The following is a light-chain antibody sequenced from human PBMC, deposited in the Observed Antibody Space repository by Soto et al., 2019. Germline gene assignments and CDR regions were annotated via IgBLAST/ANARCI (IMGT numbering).Light chain of an antibody. CDR3: QVWDISSNWV. J-gene: IGLJ3*02. V-gene: IGLV3-21*04. CDR2: YDX. Sequence: GGXNIGSKSVHWYQQKPGQAPVLVIFYDXDRPSGIPERFSGSNSGNTATLTISRVEAGDEADYCCQVWDISSNWVFGGGTKLTVL. CDR1: NIGSKS.